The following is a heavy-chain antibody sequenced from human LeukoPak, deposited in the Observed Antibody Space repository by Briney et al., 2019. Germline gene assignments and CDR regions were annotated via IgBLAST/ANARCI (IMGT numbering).Heavy chain of an antibody. Sequence: PGGSLRPSCAASGFTFSSYSMNWVRQAPGKGLEWVSYISRSGDTIYFADSVKGRFTISRDNAKNSLYLQMSSLRAEDTAVYYCARDYASDYWGQGTLVTVSS. V-gene: IGHV3-48*04. CDR1: GFTFSSYS. CDR3: ARDYASDY. CDR2: ISRSGDTI. D-gene: IGHD3-10*01. J-gene: IGHJ4*02.